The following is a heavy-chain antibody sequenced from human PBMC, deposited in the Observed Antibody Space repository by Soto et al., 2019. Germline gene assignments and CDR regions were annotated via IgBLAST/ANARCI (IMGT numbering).Heavy chain of an antibody. CDR1: GFTFSSYA. Sequence: GGSLRLSCAASGFTFSSYAMHWVRQAPGKGLEWVAVISYDGSNKYYADSVKGRFTISRDNSKNTLYLQMNSLRAEDTAVYYCARDASGRDHFDYWGQGTLVTVSS. V-gene: IGHV3-30-3*01. J-gene: IGHJ4*02. D-gene: IGHD2-15*01. CDR3: ARDASGRDHFDY. CDR2: ISYDGSNK.